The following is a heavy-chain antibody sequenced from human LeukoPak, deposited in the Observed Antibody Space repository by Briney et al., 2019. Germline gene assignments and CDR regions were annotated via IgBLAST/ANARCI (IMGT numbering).Heavy chain of an antibody. Sequence: GGSLRLSCVGAGFTFSNYAMTWVRQAPGKGLEWVSSISSSSSYIYYADSVKGRFTISRDNAKNSLYLQMNSLRAEDTAVYYCARARVNNWNDFDYWGQGTLVTVSS. J-gene: IGHJ4*02. CDR3: ARARVNNWNDFDY. CDR1: GFTFSNYA. V-gene: IGHV3-21*01. CDR2: ISSSSSYI. D-gene: IGHD1-1*01.